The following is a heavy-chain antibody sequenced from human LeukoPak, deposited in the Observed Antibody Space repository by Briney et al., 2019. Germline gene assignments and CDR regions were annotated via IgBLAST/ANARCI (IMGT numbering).Heavy chain of an antibody. D-gene: IGHD3-3*02. CDR1: GFTFSNYY. V-gene: IGHV3-7*01. Sequence: GGSLRLSCAVSGFTFSNYYMTWVRQAPGKGLEWVANIKQDGSEKYYVDSVKGRFTISRDNAKNSLYLQMNSLRAEDTAVYYCASRAHFWSGPGGWGQGTLVAVSS. CDR3: ASRAHFWSGPGG. CDR2: IKQDGSEK. J-gene: IGHJ4*02.